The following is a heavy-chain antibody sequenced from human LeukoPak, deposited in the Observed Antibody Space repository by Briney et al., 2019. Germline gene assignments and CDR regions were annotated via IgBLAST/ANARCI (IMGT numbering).Heavy chain of an antibody. CDR1: GGSISSCY. V-gene: IGHV4-4*07. CDR2: IYTSGST. CDR3: ARAHYDFWSGYNFDY. J-gene: IGHJ4*02. Sequence: SETLSLTCTVSGGSISSCYWSWIRQPAGKGLEWIERIYTSGSTNYNPSLKSRVTISVDTSKNQFSLKLSSVTAADTAVYYCARAHYDFWSGYNFDYWGQGTLVTVSS. D-gene: IGHD3-3*01.